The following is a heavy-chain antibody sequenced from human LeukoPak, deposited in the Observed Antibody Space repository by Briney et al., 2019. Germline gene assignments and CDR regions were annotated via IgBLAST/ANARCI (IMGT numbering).Heavy chain of an antibody. Sequence: PGGSLRLSCAASGFTFSSYGMHWVRQAPGKGLEWVAVIWYDGSNKYYADSVKGRFTISRDNSKNMLYLQMNSLRAEDTAVYYCGRRNRHALDIWGQGTMVTVSS. CDR3: GRRNRHALDI. CDR1: GFTFSSYG. CDR2: IWYDGSNK. D-gene: IGHD1-14*01. J-gene: IGHJ3*02. V-gene: IGHV3-33*01.